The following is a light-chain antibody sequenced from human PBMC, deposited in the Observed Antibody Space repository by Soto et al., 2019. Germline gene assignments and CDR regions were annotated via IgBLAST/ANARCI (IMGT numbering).Light chain of an antibody. V-gene: IGKV1-27*01. J-gene: IGKJ1*01. CDR1: QGVSNF. Sequence: DIQMTQSPSSLSASVGDRVTITCRASQGVSNFLAWYQQKPGKVPRLLIYSASTLQSGVPSRFSGSGSGTDFTLTISSLQPEDVATYYCQRYNSAPWTFGQGTKVEIK. CDR3: QRYNSAPWT. CDR2: SAS.